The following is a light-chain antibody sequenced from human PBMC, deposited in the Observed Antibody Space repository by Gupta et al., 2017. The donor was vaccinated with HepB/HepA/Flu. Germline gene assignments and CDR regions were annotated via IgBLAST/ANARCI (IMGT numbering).Light chain of an antibody. J-gene: IGLJ3*02. CDR3: TSDTSSSTWV. CDR2: DVG. CDR1: SRDVGGYNF. V-gene: IGLV2-14*01. Sequence: QSALTQPASVSGSPGQSITILCTGTSRDVGGYNFVSWYQQHPGKAPKLMIYDVGNRPSGVSNRFSGSKSGNTASLTISGRQAEDEGDYYCTSDTSSSTWVFGGGTKLTVL.